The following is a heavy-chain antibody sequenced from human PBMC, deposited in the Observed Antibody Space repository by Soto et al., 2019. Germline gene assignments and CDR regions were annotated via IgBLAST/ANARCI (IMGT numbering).Heavy chain of an antibody. CDR2: IYPGDSDT. J-gene: IGHJ6*02. CDR3: ARTLRSIAVAGTSYYYGMDV. V-gene: IGHV5-51*01. Sequence: GESLKISCKGSGYSFTSYWIGWVRQMPGKGLEWMGIIYPGDSDTRYSPSFQGQVTISADKSVSTAYLQWSSLKASDTAVYYCARTLRSIAVAGTSYYYGMDVWGQGTTVTVSS. CDR1: GYSFTSYW. D-gene: IGHD6-19*01.